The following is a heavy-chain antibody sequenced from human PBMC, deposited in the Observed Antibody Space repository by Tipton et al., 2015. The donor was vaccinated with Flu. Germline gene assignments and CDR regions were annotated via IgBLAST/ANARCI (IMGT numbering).Heavy chain of an antibody. Sequence: GLVKPSQTLSLTCAISGDSVSSNSAAWNWIRQSPSRGLEWLGRTYYRSKWYHDYAVSVKSRLTINPDTSKNQLSLQLNSVTPEDTAVYYCARGGYYFGSGKGWFESWGQGTLVTVSS. CDR2: TYYRSKWYH. CDR3: ARGGYYFGSGKGWFES. V-gene: IGHV6-1*01. J-gene: IGHJ5*01. CDR1: GDSVSSNSAA. D-gene: IGHD3-10*01.